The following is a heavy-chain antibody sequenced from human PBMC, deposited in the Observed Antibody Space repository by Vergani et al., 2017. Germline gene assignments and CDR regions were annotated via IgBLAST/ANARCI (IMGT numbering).Heavy chain of an antibody. J-gene: IGHJ4*02. Sequence: QVKLEESGGGVVQPGRSLRLSCAASGFTSGNYAMHWVRQAPGKGLEWVGLISYDGTEEKYGDSVNGRFTISRDNSKKMVFLQMNSLRVEDTAMYYCARGGKGIIMVVPSTHLWGQGTQVSVSS. CDR1: GFTSGNYA. D-gene: IGHD2-21*02. V-gene: IGHV3-30-3*01. CDR3: ARGGKGIIMVVPSTHL. CDR2: ISYDGTEE.